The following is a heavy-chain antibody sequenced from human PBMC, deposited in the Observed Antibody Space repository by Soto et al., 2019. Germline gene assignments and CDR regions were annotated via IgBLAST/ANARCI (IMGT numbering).Heavy chain of an antibody. CDR1: GFTFSTYA. V-gene: IGHV3-23*01. CDR2: VSASGLNT. J-gene: IGHJ4*02. D-gene: IGHD3-9*01. Sequence: PGGSLRLSCAASGFTFSTYAMAWVRQAPGKGLEWVSGVSASGLNTDYADPVKGRFYISRDNSKNTVSLHMNSLRAEDTAVYYCARGNYDILTGPFDYWGQGTLVTVSS. CDR3: ARGNYDILTGPFDY.